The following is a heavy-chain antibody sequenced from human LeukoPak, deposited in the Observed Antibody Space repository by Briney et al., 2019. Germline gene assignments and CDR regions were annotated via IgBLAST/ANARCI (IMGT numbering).Heavy chain of an antibody. CDR1: GFTFSSYW. D-gene: IGHD5-24*01. CDR3: ARASAGRCLQLSSAFDY. J-gene: IGHJ4*02. Sequence: PGGSLRLSCAASGFTFSSYWMSWVRQAPGKGLEWVANINQDGSGKNYVDYVKSRFTISRDNAKNSLCLQMNGLRAEDTDVYYCARASAGRCLQLSSAFDYWGQGTLVTVSS. V-gene: IGHV3-7*04. CDR2: INQDGSGK.